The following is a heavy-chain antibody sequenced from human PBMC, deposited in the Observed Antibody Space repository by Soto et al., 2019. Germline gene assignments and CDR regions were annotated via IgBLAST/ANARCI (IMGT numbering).Heavy chain of an antibody. V-gene: IGHV3-48*01. CDR1: GFTFSSYS. CDR2: ISSSSSTI. J-gene: IGHJ3*02. D-gene: IGHD1-20*01. CDR3: ARIRITGTTPLDAFDI. Sequence: EVQLVESGGGLVQLGGSLRLSCAASGFTFSSYSMNWVRQAPGKGLEWVSYISSSSSTIYYADSMKGRFTISRDNAKNSLYLQMNSLRAEDTAVYYCARIRITGTTPLDAFDIWGQGTMVTVSP.